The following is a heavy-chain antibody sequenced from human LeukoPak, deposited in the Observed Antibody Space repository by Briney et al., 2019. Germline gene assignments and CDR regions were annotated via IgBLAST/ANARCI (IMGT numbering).Heavy chain of an antibody. J-gene: IGHJ4*02. CDR3: ARDGYCSSGSCHPFDY. Sequence: PGGSLRLSCAASGFTFSSYAMSWVRQAPGKGLEWVSYISRSSNTTYYADSVKGRFTISRDNAKNSLYLQMNSLRVEDTAVYYCARDGYCSSGSCHPFDYWGQGTLVTVSS. D-gene: IGHD2-15*01. CDR2: ISRSSNTT. CDR1: GFTFSSYA. V-gene: IGHV3-48*01.